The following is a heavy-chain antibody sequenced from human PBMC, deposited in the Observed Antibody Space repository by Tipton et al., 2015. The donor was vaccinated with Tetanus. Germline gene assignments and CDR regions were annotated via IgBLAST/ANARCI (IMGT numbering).Heavy chain of an antibody. J-gene: IGHJ4*02. CDR2: SWHDGTDK. CDR3: AREADCSGGSCFSGDFDT. Sequence: SLRLSCAASGFIFSSYGIHWVRQAPGKGLEWLAVSWHDGTDKYYADSVKGRFTISRDNSKNTLYLQMNSLRAEDTASYYCAREADCSGGSCFSGDFDTWGQGTQVTVSS. V-gene: IGHV3-33*01. D-gene: IGHD2-15*01. CDR1: GFIFSSYG.